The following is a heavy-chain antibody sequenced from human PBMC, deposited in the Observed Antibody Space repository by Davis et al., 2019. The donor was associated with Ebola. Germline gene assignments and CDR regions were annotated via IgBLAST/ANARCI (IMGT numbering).Heavy chain of an antibody. D-gene: IGHD2-21*02. J-gene: IGHJ4*02. V-gene: IGHV3-30*03. CDR2: ISYDGSNK. Sequence: GGSLRLSCAASGFTFSSYGMHWVRQAPGKGLEWVAVISYDGSNKYYADSVKGRFTISRDNSKNTLYLQMNSLRAEDTAVYYCARGHSWESIVVVTANDYWGQGTLVTVSS. CDR3: ARGHSWESIVVVTANDY. CDR1: GFTFSSYG.